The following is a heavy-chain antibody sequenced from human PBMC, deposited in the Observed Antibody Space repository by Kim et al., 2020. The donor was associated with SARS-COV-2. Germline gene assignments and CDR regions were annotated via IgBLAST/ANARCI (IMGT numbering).Heavy chain of an antibody. D-gene: IGHD3-10*01. J-gene: IGHJ6*02. Sequence: GGSLRLSCAASGFTFSSYSMYWVRQAPGKGLEWVSYISSSSTTIYYADSVKGRFTISRDNAKNSLYLQMNSLRDEDTAVYYCARDVLWFGELLSGGMDVWGQGTTVTVSS. CDR3: ARDVLWFGELLSGGMDV. CDR2: ISSSSTTI. CDR1: GFTFSSYS. V-gene: IGHV3-48*02.